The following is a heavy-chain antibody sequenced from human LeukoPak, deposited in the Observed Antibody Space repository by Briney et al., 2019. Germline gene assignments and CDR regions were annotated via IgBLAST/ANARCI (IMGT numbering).Heavy chain of an antibody. CDR3: ARDAHSSGWPTYGMDV. J-gene: IGHJ6*02. CDR2: IYSGGST. D-gene: IGHD6-19*01. Sequence: GRSLRPSCAASGFTARSNYMSWVRQAPGKGLEWASVIYSGGSTYYADSVKGRFTISRDNSKNTLYLQMNSLRAENTAVYYCARDAHSSGWPTYGMDVWGQGTRVTVSS. CDR1: GFTARSNY. V-gene: IGHV3-66*01.